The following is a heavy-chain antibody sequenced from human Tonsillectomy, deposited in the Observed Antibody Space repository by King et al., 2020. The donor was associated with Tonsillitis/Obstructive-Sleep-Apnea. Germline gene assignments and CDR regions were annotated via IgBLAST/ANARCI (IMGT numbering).Heavy chain of an antibody. Sequence: VQLVESGGGLVQPGRSLRLSCVASGFTFNTHEMNWVRQSPGKGLEWVSYIGSSGNTMYYAASVKGRFTISRDNAKNSLYLQINSLTAEDTAVYYCARKNMVTDDLDYWGQGTLVTVSS. V-gene: IGHV3-48*03. D-gene: IGHD2-21*02. J-gene: IGHJ4*02. CDR1: GFTFNTHE. CDR3: ARKNMVTDDLDY. CDR2: IGSSGNTM.